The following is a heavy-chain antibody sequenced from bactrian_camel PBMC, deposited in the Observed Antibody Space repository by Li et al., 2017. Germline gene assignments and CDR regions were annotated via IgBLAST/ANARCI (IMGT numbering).Heavy chain of an antibody. J-gene: IGHJ4*01. CDR2: IGFDGNAA. CDR1: GFTFSTYY. CDR3: TQVRAPPPWNGYDD. V-gene: IGHV3S5*01. Sequence: QVQLVESGGGLVQPGGSLRLSRAASGFTFSTYYMSWVRQAPGKGLEWVSTIGFDGNAAYYADSVKGRFTISRDNAKNTLYLQMNSLKSEDTAMYYCTQVRAPPPWNGYDDWGQGTQVTVS.